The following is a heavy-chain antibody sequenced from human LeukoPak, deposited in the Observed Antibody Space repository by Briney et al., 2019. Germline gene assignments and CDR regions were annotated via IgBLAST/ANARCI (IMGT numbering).Heavy chain of an antibody. D-gene: IGHD6-19*01. CDR2: IYYSGST. J-gene: IGHJ3*02. V-gene: IGHV4-31*03. CDR1: GGSISSGGYY. CDR3: ARVSSDDAFDI. Sequence: SETLSLTCTVSGGSISSGGYYWSWIRQHPGKGLEWIGYIYYSGSTHYNPSLKSRVTISVDTSKNQFSLKLSSVTAADTAVYYCARVSSDDAFDIWGQGTMVTVSS.